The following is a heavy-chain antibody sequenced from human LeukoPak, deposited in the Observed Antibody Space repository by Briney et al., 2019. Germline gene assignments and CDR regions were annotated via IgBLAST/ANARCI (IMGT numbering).Heavy chain of an antibody. D-gene: IGHD6-19*01. CDR3: ARFSGWYDRIKGLFDY. V-gene: IGHV4-59*08. J-gene: IGHJ4*02. Sequence: SETLSLTCTVSGGSLSSYYWGWIRQPPGKGLEWIGYIYYSGSTNYNPSLKSRVTISVDTSKNQFSLKLSSVTAADTAVYYCARFSGWYDRIKGLFDYWGQGTLVTVSS. CDR1: GGSLSSYY. CDR2: IYYSGST.